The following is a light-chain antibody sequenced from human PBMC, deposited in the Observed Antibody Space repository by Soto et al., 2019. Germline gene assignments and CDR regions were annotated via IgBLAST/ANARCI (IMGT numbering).Light chain of an antibody. J-gene: IGLJ2*01. CDR1: SSNIGAGYD. CDR3: QSYESRLSGAI. V-gene: IGLV1-40*01. CDR2: GNS. Sequence: QSVLTQPPSVSGAPGQRVTISCTGSSSNIGAGYDVHWYQQLPGTAPKLLIYGNSNRPSGVPDRFSGSKSGTSASLAISGLQAEDEAGYYCQSYESRLSGAIFGGGTKLTVL.